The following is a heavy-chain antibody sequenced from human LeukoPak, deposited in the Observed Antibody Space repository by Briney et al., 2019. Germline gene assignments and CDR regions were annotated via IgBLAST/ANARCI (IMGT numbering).Heavy chain of an antibody. Sequence: GGSLRLSCAASGFTFSSYWMHWVRQAPGKGLVWVSRINSDGSSTSYADSVKGRFTISRDNAKNTLFLQMNSLRAEDTAVYYCARARYSSGWYGPYYYYGMDVWGQGTTVTVSS. CDR3: ARARYSSGWYGPYYYYGMDV. D-gene: IGHD6-19*01. V-gene: IGHV3-74*01. CDR1: GFTFSSYW. CDR2: INSDGSST. J-gene: IGHJ6*02.